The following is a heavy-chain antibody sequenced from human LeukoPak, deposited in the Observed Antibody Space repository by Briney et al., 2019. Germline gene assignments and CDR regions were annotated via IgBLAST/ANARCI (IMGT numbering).Heavy chain of an antibody. CDR2: ISAYNGDT. CDR3: ARQLRWDQYYFDY. D-gene: IGHD4-23*01. J-gene: IGHJ4*02. CDR1: GYTFTSYG. Sequence: ASVKVSCKASGYTFTSYGLSWVRQAPGQGLEWMGWISAYNGDTKYALNLQGRVTMTTDTSTSTAYMELRSLRSDDTAVYYCARQLRWDQYYFDYWGQGTLVTVSS. V-gene: IGHV1-18*01.